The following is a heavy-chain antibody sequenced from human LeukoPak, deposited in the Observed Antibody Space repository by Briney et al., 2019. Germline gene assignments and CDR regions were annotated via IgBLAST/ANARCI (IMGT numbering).Heavy chain of an antibody. J-gene: IGHJ3*02. CDR1: GYTFTSYD. CDR2: MNPNSGNT. CDR3: ARDRNIDSSGYYYDAFDI. Sequence: GASVEVSCKASGYTFTSYDINWVRQATGQGLEWMGWMNPNSGNTGYAQKFQGRVTMTRNTSISTAYMEPSSLRSEDTAVYYCARDRNIDSSGYYYDAFDIWGQGTMVTVSS. V-gene: IGHV1-8*01. D-gene: IGHD3-22*01.